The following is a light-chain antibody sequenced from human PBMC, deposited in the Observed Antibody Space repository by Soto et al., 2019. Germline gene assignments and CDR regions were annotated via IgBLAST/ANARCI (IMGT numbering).Light chain of an antibody. CDR3: QSYDSSLSGFYV. CDR2: ANT. CDR1: SSNIGAGYD. J-gene: IGLJ1*01. Sequence: QSALTQPPSVSGAPGQRVTISCTGSSSNIGAGYDVHWYQQLPGRAPKLLIYANTNRPSGVPDRFSGSRSGTSASLAITGLQAEDEADYSCQSYDSSLSGFYVFGTGTKLTV. V-gene: IGLV1-40*01.